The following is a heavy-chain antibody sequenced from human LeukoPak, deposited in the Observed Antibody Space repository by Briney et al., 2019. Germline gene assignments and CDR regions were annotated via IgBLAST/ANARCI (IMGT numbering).Heavy chain of an antibody. D-gene: IGHD1-26*01. Sequence: SETLSLTCTVSGGSISSYYWSWIRQPPGKGLEWIGYIYYSGSTNYNPSLKSRVTISVDTSKNQFSLRLSSVTAADTAVYYCARVTGDSGSYYGAFDIWGQGTMVTVSS. V-gene: IGHV4-59*01. J-gene: IGHJ3*02. CDR2: IYYSGST. CDR3: ARVTGDSGSYYGAFDI. CDR1: GGSISSYY.